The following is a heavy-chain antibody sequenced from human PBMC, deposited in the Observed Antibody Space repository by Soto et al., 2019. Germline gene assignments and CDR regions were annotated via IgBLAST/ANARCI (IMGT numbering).Heavy chain of an antibody. J-gene: IGHJ4*02. Sequence: EVQLVESGGGLVQPGGSLRLSCAASGLSVGRNYMSWVRQAPGRWLVWVSVIYGGGTTSYADSVKGRFTISRAQSRNTLYLQMNSLGAEDTAVYYCARAVAGDVDYWGQGTLVTVSS. CDR3: ARAVAGDVDY. CDR1: GLSVGRNY. V-gene: IGHV3-66*01. CDR2: IYGGGTT. D-gene: IGHD6-19*01.